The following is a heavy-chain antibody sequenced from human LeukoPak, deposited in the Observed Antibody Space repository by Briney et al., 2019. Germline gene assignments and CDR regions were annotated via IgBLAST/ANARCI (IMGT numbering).Heavy chain of an antibody. CDR2: ISGTSLTI. CDR3: ARMIADRPHYYYYMDV. J-gene: IGHJ6*03. D-gene: IGHD6-6*01. CDR1: AFTFIDYH. Sequence: PGGSLRLSCAASAFTFIDYHMSWIRQAPGRGLEWVSYISGTSLTIFYADSVKGRFTVSRDNAKNSLYLQMNSLRAEDTAVYYRARMIADRPHYYYYMDVWGTGTTVTVSS. V-gene: IGHV3-11*04.